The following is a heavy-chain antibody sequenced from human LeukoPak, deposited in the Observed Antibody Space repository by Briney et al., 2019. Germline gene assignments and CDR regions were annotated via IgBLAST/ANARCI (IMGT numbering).Heavy chain of an antibody. Sequence: GGSLRLSCAASGFIFSSYGMNWVRQAPGKGLEWVSYISSGSSTVYYADSVKGRFTSARDNAKNSLYLQMNSLKAEDTAVYYCAGGRAFDSSGYSNWGQGTLVTVSS. CDR2: ISSGSSTV. CDR3: AGGRAFDSSGYSN. J-gene: IGHJ4*02. CDR1: GFIFSSYG. V-gene: IGHV3-48*01. D-gene: IGHD3-22*01.